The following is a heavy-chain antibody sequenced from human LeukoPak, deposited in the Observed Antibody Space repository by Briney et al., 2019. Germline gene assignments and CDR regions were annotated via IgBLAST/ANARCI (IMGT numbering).Heavy chain of an antibody. CDR1: GGSFSGYY. Sequence: SETLSLTCAVYGGSFSGYYWSWIRQPPGKGLEWIGEINHSGSTNYNPSLKSRVTISIHTSKNQFSLKLSSVTAADTAVYYCARSSVQFGTATHFDYWGQGTLVTVSS. V-gene: IGHV4-34*01. J-gene: IGHJ4*02. D-gene: IGHD3-10*01. CDR2: INHSGST. CDR3: ARSSVQFGTATHFDY.